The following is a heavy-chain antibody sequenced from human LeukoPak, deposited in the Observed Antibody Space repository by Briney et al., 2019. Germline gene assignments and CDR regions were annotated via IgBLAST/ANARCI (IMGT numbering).Heavy chain of an antibody. Sequence: GGSLRLSCAVTGFTFSSYSMNLVRQAPAKGQEWVSYISSSSSTIYYADSVKGRFTISRDNAKNSLYLQMNSLRAEDTAVYYCAELGITMIGGVWGKGTTVTISS. CDR3: AELGITMIGGV. CDR2: ISSSSSTI. V-gene: IGHV3-48*04. D-gene: IGHD3-10*02. CDR1: GFTFSSYS. J-gene: IGHJ6*04.